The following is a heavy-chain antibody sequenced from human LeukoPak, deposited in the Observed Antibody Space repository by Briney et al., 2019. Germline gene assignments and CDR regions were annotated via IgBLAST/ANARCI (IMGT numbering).Heavy chain of an antibody. J-gene: IGHJ4*02. CDR2: INPSGGST. D-gene: IGHD3-10*01. V-gene: IGHV1-46*01. CDR3: AREMAMVRGVIIPYYFDY. CDR1: GYTFTGYY. Sequence: ASVKVSCKASGYTFTGYYMHWVRQAPGQGLEWMGIINPSGGSTSYAQKFQGRVTMTRDMSTSTVYMELSSLRSEDTAVYYCAREMAMVRGVIIPYYFDYWGQGTLVTVSS.